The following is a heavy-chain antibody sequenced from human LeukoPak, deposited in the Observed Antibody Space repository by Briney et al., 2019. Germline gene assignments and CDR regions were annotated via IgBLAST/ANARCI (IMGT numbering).Heavy chain of an antibody. CDR3: ATAHYFHFLDY. V-gene: IGHV3-23*01. Sequence: GGSLRLSCAASGFTFTTYAMSGVRQAPGKGLEGGSAISGSGDSTYYADSVKGRFTISRDNTKNTLYLQVNSLRAEDTAVYYYATAHYFHFLDYWGQGTLVTVSS. CDR2: ISGSGDST. J-gene: IGHJ4*02. CDR1: GFTFTTYA. D-gene: IGHD2/OR15-2a*01.